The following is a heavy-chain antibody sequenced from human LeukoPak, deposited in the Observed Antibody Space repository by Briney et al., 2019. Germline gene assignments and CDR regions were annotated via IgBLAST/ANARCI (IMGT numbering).Heavy chain of an antibody. J-gene: IGHJ5*02. CDR1: GFAFDDYA. V-gene: IGHV3-23*03. CDR3: AKEPIRGSHLFDP. CDR2: IYRSGST. D-gene: IGHD5-12*01. Sequence: GGSLRLSCAASGFAFDDYAMHWVRQAPGKGLEWVSVIYRSGSTYYADSVKGRFTISRDNSKNTLYLQMNSLRAEDTAVYYCAKEPIRGSHLFDPWGQGTLVTVSS.